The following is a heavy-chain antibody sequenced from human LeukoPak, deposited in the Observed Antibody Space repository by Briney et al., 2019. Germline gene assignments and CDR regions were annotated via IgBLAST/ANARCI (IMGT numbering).Heavy chain of an antibody. J-gene: IGHJ6*03. CDR1: GFTFSSYA. V-gene: IGHV3-23*01. Sequence: PGGCLRLSCSASGFTFSSYAMSWVRQAPGKGLEWVSAISGSGGNTYYADSVKGRFTFSRDNSKNTLYLQMNSLRAEATAVYYCAKNLDQQLVGDYSYMDVWGRGTTVTVSS. D-gene: IGHD6-13*01. CDR3: AKNLDQQLVGDYSYMDV. CDR2: ISGSGGNT.